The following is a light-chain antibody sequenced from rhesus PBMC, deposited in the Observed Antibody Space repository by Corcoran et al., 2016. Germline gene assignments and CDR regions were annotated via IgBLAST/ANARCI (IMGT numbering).Light chain of an antibody. CDR1: QSVGSN. V-gene: IGKV3-24*04. CDR2: DAF. Sequence: ETVVTPSPATLSLSPGERATLPCRASQSVGSNLAWYQQKPGQAPKLHIYDAFSRATGLPDRFRGRWSGTEFTRTISSLEPEDVGVYYCQQYNNWKTFGQGTKVEIK. J-gene: IGKJ1*01. CDR3: QQYNNWKT.